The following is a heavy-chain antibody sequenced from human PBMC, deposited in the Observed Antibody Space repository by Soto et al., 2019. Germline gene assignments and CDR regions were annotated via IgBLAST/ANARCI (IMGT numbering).Heavy chain of an antibody. D-gene: IGHD1-26*01. V-gene: IGHV3-30*18. CDR3: AKISREGSSLVYYFDY. Sequence: GGSLRLSCVASGFTFSSFGMHWVRQAPGKGLGWVAVISYDGTNKYYADSVKGRFTISRDNSKNTLYLQMNSLRADDTAVYYCAKISREGSSLVYYFDYWGQGTLVTVS. CDR2: ISYDGTNK. J-gene: IGHJ4*02. CDR1: GFTFSSFG.